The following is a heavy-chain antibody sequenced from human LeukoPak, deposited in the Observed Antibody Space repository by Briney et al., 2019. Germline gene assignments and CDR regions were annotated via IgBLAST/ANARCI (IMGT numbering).Heavy chain of an antibody. CDR2: ISYDGSNK. J-gene: IGHJ4*02. CDR1: GFTFSSYA. D-gene: IGHD3-10*01. V-gene: IGHV3-30-3*01. CDR3: ARETAGELYQGFDY. Sequence: PGGSLRLSCAASGFTFSSYAMHWVRQAPGKGLEWVAVISYDGSNKYYADSVKGRFTISRDNSKNTLYLQMNSLRAEDTAVNYCARETAGELYQGFDYWGQGSLVTVSS.